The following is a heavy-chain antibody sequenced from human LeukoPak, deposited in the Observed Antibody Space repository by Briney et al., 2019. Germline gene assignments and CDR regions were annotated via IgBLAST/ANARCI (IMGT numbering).Heavy chain of an antibody. CDR2: ISGSGGST. CDR1: GFTFTTYW. Sequence: GGSLRLSCAASGFTFTTYWMGWARQAPGKGLEWVSAISGSGGSTYYADSVKGRFTISRDNSKNTLYLQMNSLRAEDTAVYYCAKGGYNYRYYFDYWGQGTLVTVSS. V-gene: IGHV3-23*01. D-gene: IGHD5-24*01. CDR3: AKGGYNYRYYFDY. J-gene: IGHJ4*02.